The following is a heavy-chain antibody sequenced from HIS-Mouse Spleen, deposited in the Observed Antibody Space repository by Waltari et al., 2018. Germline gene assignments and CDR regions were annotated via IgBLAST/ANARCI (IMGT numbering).Heavy chain of an antibody. J-gene: IGHJ2*01. CDR1: GGSISSSSYY. D-gene: IGHD6-13*01. V-gene: IGHV4-39*07. Sequence: QLQLQESGPGLVKPSETLSLTCTVSGGSISSSSYYWGWIRRPPGKGLEWIGSIYYSGRTNYNPSLKSRVTRSVDTSKNQFSLKLSSVTAADTAVDYCAREIPYSSSWYDWYFDLWGRGTLVTVSS. CDR2: IYYSGRT. CDR3: AREIPYSSSWYDWYFDL.